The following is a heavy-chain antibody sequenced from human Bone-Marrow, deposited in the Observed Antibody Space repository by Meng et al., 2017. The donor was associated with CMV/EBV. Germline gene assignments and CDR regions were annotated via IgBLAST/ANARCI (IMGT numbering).Heavy chain of an antibody. CDR3: AREGSSAFTVTTFDY. D-gene: IGHD4-17*01. V-gene: IGHV4-30-4*08. CDR2: IYYSGST. Sequence: SETLSLTCTVSGGSISSGDYYWSWIRQPPGKGLEWIGYIYYSGSTYYNPSLKSRVTISVDTSKNQFSLKLSSVTAADTAVYYCAREGSSAFTVTTFDYWGQGTRVTGSS. CDR1: GGSISSGDYY. J-gene: IGHJ4*02.